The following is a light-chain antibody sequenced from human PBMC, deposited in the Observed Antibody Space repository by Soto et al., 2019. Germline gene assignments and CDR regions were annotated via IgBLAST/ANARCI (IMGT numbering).Light chain of an antibody. CDR1: QSVISNS. V-gene: IGKV3-20*01. CDR2: GAS. CDR3: QQYCTSPWT. Sequence: EIVLTQSPATRSLSPGDTGTLSCRASQSVISNSLVWDQQKPGQVPRLLIYGASNRATGLPDRFSGSGSGTDFTLTISRLEPEDLAVYFCQQYCTSPWTFGQGTKVDIK. J-gene: IGKJ1*01.